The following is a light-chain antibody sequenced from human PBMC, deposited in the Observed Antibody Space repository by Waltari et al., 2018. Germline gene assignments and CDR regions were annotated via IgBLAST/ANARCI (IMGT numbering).Light chain of an antibody. J-gene: IGKJ1*01. CDR2: KAS. Sequence: DIQMTQSPSTLSASVGDTVTITRRASQTMSNWLAWYQQKPGKAPKVLIYKASNLQSGVPSRFSGSVSGTEFTLTISSLQPDDFATYYCQHFSTYSTFGQGTKVEIK. CDR1: QTMSNW. V-gene: IGKV1-5*03. CDR3: QHFSTYST.